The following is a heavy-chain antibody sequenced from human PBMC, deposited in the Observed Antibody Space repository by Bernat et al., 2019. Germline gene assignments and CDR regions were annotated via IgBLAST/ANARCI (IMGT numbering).Heavy chain of an antibody. CDR3: ARAPDSSSWNPDFLYYNYGMDV. CDR1: GYTLTELS. J-gene: IGHJ6*02. CDR2: FDPEDGET. Sequence: QVQLVQSGAEVKKPGASVKVSCKVSGYTLTELSMHWVRQAPGKGLEWMGGFDPEDGETIYAQKFQGRVTMTEDTSTDTAYMELSSLRSEDTAVYYCARAPDSSSWNPDFLYYNYGMDVWGQGTTVTVSS. V-gene: IGHV1-24*01. D-gene: IGHD6-13*01.